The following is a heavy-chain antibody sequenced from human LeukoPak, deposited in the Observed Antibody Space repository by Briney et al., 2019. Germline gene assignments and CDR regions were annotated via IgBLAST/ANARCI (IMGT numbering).Heavy chain of an antibody. V-gene: IGHV4-38-2*01. CDR3: ARFRDCYGYGYYMDV. Sequence: PSETLSLTCAVSGYSISSGYYWGWIRQPPGKGLEWIGSIYHSGSTYYNPSLKSRVTISVDTSKNQFSLKLSSVTAADTAVYYCARFRDCYGYGYYMDVWGKGTTVTVSS. D-gene: IGHD5-18*01. CDR2: IYHSGST. J-gene: IGHJ6*03. CDR1: GYSISSGYY.